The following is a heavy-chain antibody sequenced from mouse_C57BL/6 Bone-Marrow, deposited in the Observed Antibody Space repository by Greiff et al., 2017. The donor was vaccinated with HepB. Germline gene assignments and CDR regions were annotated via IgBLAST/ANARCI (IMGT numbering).Heavy chain of an antibody. J-gene: IGHJ3*01. Sequence: QVQLKESGAELARPGASVKLSCKASGYTFTSYSISWVKQRTGQGLEWIGEIYPRSGNTYYNEKFKGKATLTADKSSSTAYMELRSLTSEDSAVYFCARLIYDGYFAYWGQGTLVTVSA. D-gene: IGHD2-3*01. V-gene: IGHV1-81*01. CDR2: IYPRSGNT. CDR1: GYTFTSYS. CDR3: ARLIYDGYFAY.